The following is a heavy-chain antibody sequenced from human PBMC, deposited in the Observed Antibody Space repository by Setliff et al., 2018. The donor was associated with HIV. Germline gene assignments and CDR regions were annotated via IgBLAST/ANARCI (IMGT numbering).Heavy chain of an antibody. CDR3: ARWGEPTIQAFDV. Sequence: ASVKVSCKSSGYTFTDYFIHWVRQAPGQGLEWMGWISPDNGNTRISQRFRGSVTMTRDRSINTAYMELSGLTSDDTALYYCARWGEPTIQAFDVWGLGTMVTVSS. CDR2: ISPDNGNT. CDR1: GYTFTDYF. J-gene: IGHJ3*01. V-gene: IGHV1-2*02. D-gene: IGHD1-1*01.